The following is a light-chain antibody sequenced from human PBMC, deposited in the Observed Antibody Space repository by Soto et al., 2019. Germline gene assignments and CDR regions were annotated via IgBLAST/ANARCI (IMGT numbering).Light chain of an antibody. CDR2: KAS. Sequence: DTQMTQFPSTLSASLGDRVTITCRASQSISSWLAWYQQKPGKVPNLLMYKASSLETGVPSRFSGSGSWTEFTLTINNLQPDDFGTYFCQQYNSYPITFGQGTRLEIK. J-gene: IGKJ5*01. V-gene: IGKV1-5*03. CDR1: QSISSW. CDR3: QQYNSYPIT.